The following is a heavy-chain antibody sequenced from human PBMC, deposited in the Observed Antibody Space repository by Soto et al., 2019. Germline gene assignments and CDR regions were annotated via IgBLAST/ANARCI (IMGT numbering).Heavy chain of an antibody. D-gene: IGHD6-19*01. V-gene: IGHV1-2*04. J-gene: IGHJ3*02. CDR2: INPNSGGT. CDR3: ARDRGIAVAGTSGPGKTDAFDI. CDR1: GYTFTGYY. Sequence: ASVKVSCKASGYTFTGYYMHWVRQAPGRGLEWMGWINPNSGGTNYAQKFQGWVTMTRDTSISTAYMELSRLRSDDTAVYYCARDRGIAVAGTSGPGKTDAFDIWGQGKMVTVSS.